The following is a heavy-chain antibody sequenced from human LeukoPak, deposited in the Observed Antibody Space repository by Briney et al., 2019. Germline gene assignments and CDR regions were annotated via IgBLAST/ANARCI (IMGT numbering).Heavy chain of an antibody. CDR3: AKDSSWFGELLPFDY. J-gene: IGHJ4*02. CDR2: ISSSSSYI. Sequence: GGSLRLSCAASGFTFSSYSMNWVRQAPGKGLEWVSSISSSSSYIYYADSVKGRFTISRDNSKNTLYLQMNSLRAEDTAVYYCAKDSSWFGELLPFDYWGQGTLVTVSS. V-gene: IGHV3-21*01. CDR1: GFTFSSYS. D-gene: IGHD3-10*01.